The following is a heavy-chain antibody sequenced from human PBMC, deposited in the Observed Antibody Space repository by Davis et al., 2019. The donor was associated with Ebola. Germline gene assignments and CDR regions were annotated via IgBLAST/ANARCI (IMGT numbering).Heavy chain of an antibody. Sequence: GGSLRLSCAVSGFTFSHYGFHWVRQAPGKGLEWLTFIRPDGIDKYYGDSVKGRFTISRDNAKNTLYLQMNSLRAEDTAVYYCARDHCSSTSCRPYYYYGMDVWGKGTTVTVSS. CDR1: GFTFSHYG. CDR3: ARDHCSSTSCRPYYYYGMDV. J-gene: IGHJ6*04. D-gene: IGHD2-2*01. V-gene: IGHV3-30*02. CDR2: IRPDGIDK.